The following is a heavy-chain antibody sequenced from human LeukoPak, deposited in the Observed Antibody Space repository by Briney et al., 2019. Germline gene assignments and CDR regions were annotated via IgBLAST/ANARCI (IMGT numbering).Heavy chain of an antibody. CDR3: ARARGFITMIVVVPPAY. CDR2: ISGSGGST. J-gene: IGHJ4*02. CDR1: GFTFSSYA. Sequence: PGGSLRLSCAASGFTFSSYAMSWVRQAPGKGLEWVSAISGSGGSTYYADSVKGRFTISRDNSKNTLYLQMNSLRAEDTAVYYCARARGFITMIVVVPPAYWGQGTLVTVSS. V-gene: IGHV3-23*01. D-gene: IGHD3-22*01.